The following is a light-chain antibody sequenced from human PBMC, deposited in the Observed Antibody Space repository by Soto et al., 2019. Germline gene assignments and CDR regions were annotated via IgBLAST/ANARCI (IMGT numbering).Light chain of an antibody. CDR1: QSGSGSY. Sequence: EIVLTQSPGTLSLSPGERATLSCRASQSGSGSYLAWYQQKPGQAPRLLISGASRRATGIPDRFSGSGSGTDFTLTISSLEPEDFAVYYWQQYGKSPLTVGGGTKVEIK. CDR3: QQYGKSPLT. V-gene: IGKV3-20*01. CDR2: GAS. J-gene: IGKJ4*01.